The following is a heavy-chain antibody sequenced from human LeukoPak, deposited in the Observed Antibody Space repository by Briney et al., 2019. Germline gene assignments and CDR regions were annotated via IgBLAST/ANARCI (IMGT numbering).Heavy chain of an antibody. CDR3: MKGHPRS. Sequence: PGGSLRLSCSASGFTFSSYAMHWVRQAPGKGLKFVSVISSDGRTTYYADSVKGRFTISRDDSKNTLYLQMSTLRPEDTGVYYCMKGHPRSWGQGTLVTVSS. CDR1: GFTFSSYA. D-gene: IGHD3-10*01. V-gene: IGHV3-64D*06. J-gene: IGHJ4*02. CDR2: ISSDGRTT.